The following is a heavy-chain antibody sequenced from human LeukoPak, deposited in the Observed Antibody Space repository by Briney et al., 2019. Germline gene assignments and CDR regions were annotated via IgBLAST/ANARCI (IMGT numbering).Heavy chain of an antibody. J-gene: IGHJ3*02. Sequence: PSETLSLTCTVSGGFISSYYWSWIRQPPGKGLEWLGYIYYSGSTNYNPPLKSRVTISVDTSKNQSSLKLSSVTAADTAVYYCARGNSYGPRRGAFGIWGQGTMVTVSS. V-gene: IGHV4-59*01. D-gene: IGHD5-18*01. CDR1: GGFISSYY. CDR2: IYYSGST. CDR3: ARGNSYGPRRGAFGI.